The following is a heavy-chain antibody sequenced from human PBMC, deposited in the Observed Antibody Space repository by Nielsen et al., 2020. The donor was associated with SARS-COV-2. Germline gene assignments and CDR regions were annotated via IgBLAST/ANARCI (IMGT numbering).Heavy chain of an antibody. Sequence: GESLKISCKGSGYSFITYWISWVRQMPGKGLEWLGRIDPSDSYTNYSPSFQGHVTISADKSLNTAYLHFSSLKASDTAMYYCARHLKRGYSTSWSSDYWGQGTLVTVSS. CDR1: GYSFITYW. CDR3: ARHLKRGYSTSWSSDY. V-gene: IGHV5-10-1*01. J-gene: IGHJ4*02. D-gene: IGHD6-13*01. CDR2: IDPSDSYT.